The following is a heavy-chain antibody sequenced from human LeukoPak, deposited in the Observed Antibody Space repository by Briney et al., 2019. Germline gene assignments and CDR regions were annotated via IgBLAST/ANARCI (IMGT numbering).Heavy chain of an antibody. CDR2: ISYSGST. CDR1: GGSISSSDYY. CDR3: ARLTHSHYSDTSGYYPYYYMDV. J-gene: IGHJ6*03. D-gene: IGHD3-22*01. Sequence: KPSETLSLTCTVSGGSISSSDYYWGWIRQSPGKGLEWIGRISYSGSTYYNPSLKSRVTISVDTSKNHFSLRLSSVTAADTAVYYCARLTHSHYSDTSGYYPYYYMDVWGKGTTVTVSS. V-gene: IGHV4-39*02.